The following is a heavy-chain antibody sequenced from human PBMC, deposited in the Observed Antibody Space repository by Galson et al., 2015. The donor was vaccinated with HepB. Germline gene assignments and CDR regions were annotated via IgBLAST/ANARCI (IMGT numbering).Heavy chain of an antibody. Sequence: SVKVSCKASGGTFSSYAISWVRQAPGQGLEWMGGIIPIFGTANYAQKFQGRVTITADESTSTAYMELSSLRSEDTAVYYCARDQIVGATDYYYYGMDVWGQGTTVTVSS. J-gene: IGHJ6*02. CDR1: GGTFSSYA. V-gene: IGHV1-69*13. D-gene: IGHD1-26*01. CDR2: IIPIFGTA. CDR3: ARDQIVGATDYYYYGMDV.